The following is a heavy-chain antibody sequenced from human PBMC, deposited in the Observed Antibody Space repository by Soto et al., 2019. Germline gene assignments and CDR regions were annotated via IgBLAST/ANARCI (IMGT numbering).Heavy chain of an antibody. CDR1: GFTVSSNY. CDR3: ARETDGMDV. Sequence: GGSLRLSCAASGFTVSSNYMSWVRQAPGKGLEWVSVIYSGGSTYYADSVKGRFTISRDASKKTVYLQMNSLTAEDTAVYFCARETDGMDVWGQGTTVTVSS. CDR2: IYSGGST. J-gene: IGHJ6*02. V-gene: IGHV3-53*05.